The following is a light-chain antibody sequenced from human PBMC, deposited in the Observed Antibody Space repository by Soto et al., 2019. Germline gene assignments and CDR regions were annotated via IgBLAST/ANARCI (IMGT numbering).Light chain of an antibody. V-gene: IGKV3-11*01. CDR2: DAS. CDR1: QSISNY. J-gene: IGKJ5*01. Sequence: EIVLTHSPATLSLSPGERATLSCRASQSISNYLAWYEQKPGQAPRLLIYDASNRATGIPGRFSGSGSGTDFTLTISSLEPEAFAVYYCHQRSNWPPSTFGQGTRLEIK. CDR3: HQRSNWPPST.